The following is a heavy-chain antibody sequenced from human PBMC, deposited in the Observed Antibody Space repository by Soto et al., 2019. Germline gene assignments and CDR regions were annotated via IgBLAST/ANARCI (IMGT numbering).Heavy chain of an antibody. V-gene: IGHV3-30*04. CDR1: GFTFRSYA. D-gene: IGHD3-10*01. J-gene: IGHJ4*02. CDR3: ARSRSGAVADSFDF. Sequence: AGSLRLSCAASGFTFRSYAIHWVRQAPGKGLEWVAVISRDGSNKYYVDSVKGRFTISRDNSKDTVYLQMNSLRDEDSAMFYCARSRSGAVADSFDFWGQGTLVTVSS. CDR2: ISRDGSNK.